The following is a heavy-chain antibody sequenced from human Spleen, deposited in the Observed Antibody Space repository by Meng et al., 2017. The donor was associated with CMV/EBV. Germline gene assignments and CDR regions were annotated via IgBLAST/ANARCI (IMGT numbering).Heavy chain of an antibody. CDR2: SNAGNGNT. Sequence: ASVKVSCKASGYTFSNYVMHWVRQAPAQRLEWMGWSNAGNGNTKYSQEFQGRVTITRDTAASTAYMELSSLRSEDMAVYYCARGRPYGMDVWGQGTTVTVSS. CDR3: ARGRPYGMDV. J-gene: IGHJ6*02. CDR1: GYTFSNYV. V-gene: IGHV1-3*02.